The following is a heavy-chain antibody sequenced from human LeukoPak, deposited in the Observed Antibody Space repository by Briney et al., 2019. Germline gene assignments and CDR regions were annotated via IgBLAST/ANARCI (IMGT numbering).Heavy chain of an antibody. CDR3: ARVASTTRRHDAFDI. CDR2: ISPISGGT. J-gene: IGHJ3*02. CDR1: GYTFTDYY. Sequence: GASVKVSCKASGYTFTDYYIHWVRQAPGQGLEWMGWISPISGGTIYAQKFQGRVTMTRDTSISTAYMDLSRLRSDDTAVYYCARVASTTRRHDAFDIWGQGTMVTVSS. V-gene: IGHV1-2*02. D-gene: IGHD1-1*01.